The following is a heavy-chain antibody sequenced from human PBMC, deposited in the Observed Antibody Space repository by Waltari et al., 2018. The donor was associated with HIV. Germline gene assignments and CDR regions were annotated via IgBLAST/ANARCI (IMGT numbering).Heavy chain of an antibody. CDR2: ISDDGRNK. Sequence: QVQLVESGGGVVQPGRSLRLSCAASGFTFNHFPMHWVRQAPGKGLEWVAFISDDGRNKYSPDSVRGRFTISRDNSKNTVYLQMNSLRPDDTAVYYCARGRDGYNPYYYYGMDVWGQGTTVAVSS. V-gene: IGHV3-30*04. D-gene: IGHD2-21*01. CDR1: GFTFNHFP. J-gene: IGHJ6*02. CDR3: ARGRDGYNPYYYYGMDV.